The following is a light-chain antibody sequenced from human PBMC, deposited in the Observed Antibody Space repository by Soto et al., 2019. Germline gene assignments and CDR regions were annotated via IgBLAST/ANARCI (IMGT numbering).Light chain of an antibody. Sequence: IPVTQSPNTLSASVGDSVAVTCRASENVNGPLAWYQQKPGKXPXXLIYEASILESGVPSRFSGSGFGTEFTLTINGLLPEDSVTYYCQQYNNWPSFGQGTKGDIK. CDR2: EAS. CDR3: QQYNNWPS. CDR1: ENVNGP. J-gene: IGKJ1*01. V-gene: IGKV1-5*03.